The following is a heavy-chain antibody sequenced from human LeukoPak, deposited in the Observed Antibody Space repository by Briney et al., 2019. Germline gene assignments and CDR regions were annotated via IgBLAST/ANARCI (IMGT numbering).Heavy chain of an antibody. CDR1: GFTFDDYA. J-gene: IGHJ6*02. D-gene: IGHD3-22*01. CDR3: AKGNRDSSGFYYYYGMDV. CDR2: ISWNSKNI. Sequence: PGGSLRLSCAASGFTFDDYAMFWVRHAPGKGLKWVSGISWNSKNIGYAASVKGRFTISRDNAQNSLYLQMNSLRAEDTAFYSCAKGNRDSSGFYYYYGMDVWGQGTTVTVSS. V-gene: IGHV3-9*01.